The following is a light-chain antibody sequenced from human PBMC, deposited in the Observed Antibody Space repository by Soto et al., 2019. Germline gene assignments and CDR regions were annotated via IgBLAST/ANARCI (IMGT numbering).Light chain of an antibody. V-gene: IGLV4-69*01. J-gene: IGLJ3*02. CDR2: LNSDGSH. CDR1: SGHSSYA. Sequence: QSVLTQSPSASASLGASVKLTCTLSSGHSSYAIAWHQQQPEKGPRYLMKLNSDGSHSKGDGIPDRFSGSSSGAERYLTISSLQSEDEADYYCQTWGVFGGGTKPTVL. CDR3: QTWGV.